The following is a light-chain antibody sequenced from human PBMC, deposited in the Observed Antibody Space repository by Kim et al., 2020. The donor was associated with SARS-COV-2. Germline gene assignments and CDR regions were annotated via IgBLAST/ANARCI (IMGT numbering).Light chain of an antibody. Sequence: SPGERATLSCRSSQNVGRSLAWYQQRPGQVPRLLIYDASTRATGIPARFSGSGSGTEFTLTISSLQSEDYGVYSCHQYDNWPPMYTFGQGTKLEI. CDR3: HQYDNWPPMYT. V-gene: IGKV3-15*01. CDR1: QNVGRS. J-gene: IGKJ2*01. CDR2: DAS.